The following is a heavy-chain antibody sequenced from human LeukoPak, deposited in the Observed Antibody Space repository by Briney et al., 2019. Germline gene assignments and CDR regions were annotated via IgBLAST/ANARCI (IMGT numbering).Heavy chain of an antibody. CDR3: ARAVVTASDAFDI. J-gene: IGHJ3*02. V-gene: IGHV4-31*03. CDR2: IYYSGST. Sequence: SETLSLTCTVSGGSISSGGYYWSWIRQHPGKGLEWIGYIYYSGSTYYNPSLKSRVTISVDTSKNQFSLKLSSVTAADTAVYYCARAVVTASDAFDIWGQGTMVTVSP. D-gene: IGHD2-21*02. CDR1: GGSISSGGYY.